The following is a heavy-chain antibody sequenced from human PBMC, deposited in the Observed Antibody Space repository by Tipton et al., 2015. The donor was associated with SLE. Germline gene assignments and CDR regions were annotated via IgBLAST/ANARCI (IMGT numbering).Heavy chain of an antibody. Sequence: TLSLTCAVYGGSFSGYYWSWIRQPPGKGLEWIGEINHSGSTNYNPSLKRRVTISVDTSKNHFSLKLSSVTAAATAVYYCARGGDDYGDYGIDYWGRGTLVTVSS. CDR2: INHSGST. CDR3: ARGGDDYGDYGIDY. J-gene: IGHJ4*02. CDR1: GGSFSGYY. D-gene: IGHD4-17*01. V-gene: IGHV4-34*01.